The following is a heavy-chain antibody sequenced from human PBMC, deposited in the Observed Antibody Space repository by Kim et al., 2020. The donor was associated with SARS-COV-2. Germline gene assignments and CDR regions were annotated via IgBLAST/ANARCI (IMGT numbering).Heavy chain of an antibody. CDR1: GFTFNSYS. Sequence: GGSLRLSCAASGFTFNSYSMNWVRQAPGKGLEWVSSISQTDNYTCYADSVKGRFTISRDDAKNSLYLQMNSLRAEDTAVYYCARDRIAARNWDWFDPWGRGALVTVSS. V-gene: IGHV3-21*01. CDR3: ARDRIAARNWDWFDP. CDR2: ISQTDNYT. D-gene: IGHD6-6*01. J-gene: IGHJ5*02.